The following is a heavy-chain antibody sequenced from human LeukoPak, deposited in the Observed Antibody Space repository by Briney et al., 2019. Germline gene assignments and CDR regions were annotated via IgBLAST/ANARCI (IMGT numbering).Heavy chain of an antibody. Sequence: GGSLRLSCAASGFTFSSYAMHWVRQAPGKRLEWVAVISYDGSNKYYADSVKGRFTISRDNSKNTLYLQMNSLRGEDTAVYYCAKDSATYYYDSTGSRDVFDFWGQGTVVTVSS. J-gene: IGHJ3*01. V-gene: IGHV3-30-3*01. CDR3: AKDSATYYYDSTGSRDVFDF. D-gene: IGHD3-22*01. CDR2: ISYDGSNK. CDR1: GFTFSSYA.